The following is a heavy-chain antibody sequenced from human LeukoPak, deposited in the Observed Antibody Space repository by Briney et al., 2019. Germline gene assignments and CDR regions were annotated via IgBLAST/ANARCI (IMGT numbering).Heavy chain of an antibody. CDR2: IYYSGST. V-gene: IGHV4-59*01. CDR1: GGSISSYY. J-gene: IGHJ4*02. D-gene: IGHD5-12*01. Sequence: SETPSLTCTVSGGSISSYYWSWIRQPPGKGLEWIGYIYYSGSTNYNPSLKSRVTISVDTSKNQFSLKLSSVTAADTAVYYCARQRYSGYDYEGFDYWGQGTLVTVSS. CDR3: ARQRYSGYDYEGFDY.